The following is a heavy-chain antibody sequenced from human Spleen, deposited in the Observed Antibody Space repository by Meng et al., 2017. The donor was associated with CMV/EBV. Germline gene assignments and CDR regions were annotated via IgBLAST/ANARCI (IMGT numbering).Heavy chain of an antibody. CDR1: IVSTYG. Sequence: IVSTYGFSWVRQAPGQGLEWMGWISAYTGDTNYAQNFRGRVTMTTDASTSTAYMELRSLSSDDTAVYYCARGGAPPTYMEWIPAFDYWGQGILVTVSS. D-gene: IGHD3-3*01. CDR3: ARGGAPPTYMEWIPAFDY. J-gene: IGHJ4*02. V-gene: IGHV1-18*04. CDR2: ISAYTGDT.